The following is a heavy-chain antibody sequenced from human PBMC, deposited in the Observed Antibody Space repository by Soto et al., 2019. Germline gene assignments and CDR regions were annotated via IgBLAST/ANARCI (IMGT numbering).Heavy chain of an antibody. CDR3: ARGVLSDSGTCY. CDR1: GFTFSTYG. CDR2: ISYDGSNQ. V-gene: IGHV3-30*03. J-gene: IGHJ4*02. D-gene: IGHD2-15*01. Sequence: PGGSLRLSCAASGFTFSTYGMHWVRQAPGKGLEWVAVISYDGSNQYYADSVKGRFTISRDNAKNSLYPQMNSLRAEDTAVYYCARGVLSDSGTCYWGRGTLVTVSS.